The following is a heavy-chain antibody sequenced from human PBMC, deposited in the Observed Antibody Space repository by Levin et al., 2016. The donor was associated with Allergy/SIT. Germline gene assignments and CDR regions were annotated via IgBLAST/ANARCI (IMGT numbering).Heavy chain of an antibody. CDR2: ISYDGNYR. V-gene: IGHV3-30*04. J-gene: IGHJ4*02. Sequence: GGSLRLSCAASGFMFSIYAMYWVRQAPGKGLEWVAIISYDGNYRYYTDSVKGRFTVSRDNSKKTLYLQVDSLRADDTALYYCVRDYGRRVGTTPVGYFDSWGQGTLVTVSS. CDR1: GFMFSIYA. D-gene: IGHD1-26*01. CDR3: VRDYGRRVGTTPVGYFDS.